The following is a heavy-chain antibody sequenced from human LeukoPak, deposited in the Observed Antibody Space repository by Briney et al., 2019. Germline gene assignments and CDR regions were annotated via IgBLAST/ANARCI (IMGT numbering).Heavy chain of an antibody. J-gene: IGHJ3*02. V-gene: IGHV1-46*01. CDR3: ARTYSSADAFDI. CDR2: INPSGGST. CDR1: GYTVTSYY. D-gene: IGHD6-19*01. Sequence: GASVKVSCKASGYTVTSYYMHWVRQAPGQGLEWMGIINPSGGSTSYAQKFQGRVTMTRDTSTSTVYMELSSLRSEDTAVYYCARTYSSADAFDIWGQGTMVTVSS.